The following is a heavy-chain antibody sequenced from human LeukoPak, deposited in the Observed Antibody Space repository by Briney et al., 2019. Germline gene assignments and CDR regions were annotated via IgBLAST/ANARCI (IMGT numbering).Heavy chain of an antibody. D-gene: IGHD5-12*01. CDR2: ITSSGGRT. J-gene: IGHJ3*02. Sequence: GGSLRLSCAASGFTFSNYAMTWVRQAPGKGLEWVSSITSSGGRTYYADCLKGRFTISRDNSKNTLFLQMNSLRDEDTAVYYCAKISGGYYSVDIWGQGTMFTVSS. CDR3: AKISGGYYSVDI. CDR1: GFTFSNYA. V-gene: IGHV3-23*01.